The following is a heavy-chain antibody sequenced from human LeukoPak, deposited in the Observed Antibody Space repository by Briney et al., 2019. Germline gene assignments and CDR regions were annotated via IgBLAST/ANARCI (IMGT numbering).Heavy chain of an antibody. Sequence: GRSLRLSCAASGFTFSSYDMHWVRHPAGKGLEWVSAIGPAGDTYYPGSVKGRFTVSRENAKSSLYLQMNSLSAGDTAVYYCARGYSGSLDYWGQGTVVTVSS. CDR1: GFTFSSYD. CDR3: ARGYSGSLDY. CDR2: IGPAGDT. J-gene: IGHJ4*02. V-gene: IGHV3-13*01. D-gene: IGHD2-21*01.